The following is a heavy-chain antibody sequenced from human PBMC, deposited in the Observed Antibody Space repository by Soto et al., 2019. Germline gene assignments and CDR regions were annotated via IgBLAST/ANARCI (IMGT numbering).Heavy chain of an antibody. V-gene: IGHV4-39*01. J-gene: IGHJ4*02. D-gene: IGHD3-9*01. CDR1: DDSINSDKYY. CDR3: ARLEGLATISYYFDF. Sequence: QLQLQESGPGLVKPSETLSLTCSVSDDSINSDKYYWGWIRQPPGQGLEWIGSIYYRGNAYYNPSLQTPVTISLDKSKCQFSLKLNSVTAADSAVYFCARLEGLATISYYFDFWGPGALVTVSS. CDR2: IYYRGNA.